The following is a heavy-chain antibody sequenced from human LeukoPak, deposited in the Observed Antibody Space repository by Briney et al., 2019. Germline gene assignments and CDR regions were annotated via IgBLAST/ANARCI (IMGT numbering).Heavy chain of an antibody. V-gene: IGHV3-48*03. Sequence: GGSLRLSCAASGFTFSSYEMTWVRQAPGKGLEWVSYISGSGSTIYYADSVKGRFTISRDNAKKSLYLQLNSLRAEDTAVYYCAREENGAKSALDYWGQGTLVTVPS. J-gene: IGHJ4*02. CDR3: AREENGAKSALDY. CDR1: GFTFSSYE. CDR2: ISGSGSTI. D-gene: IGHD4/OR15-4a*01.